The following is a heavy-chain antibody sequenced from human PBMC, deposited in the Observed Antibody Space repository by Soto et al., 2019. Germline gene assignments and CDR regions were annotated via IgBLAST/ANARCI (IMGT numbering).Heavy chain of an antibody. CDR2: INAYNGNT. V-gene: IGHV1-18*01. CDR1: GYTFTSYG. CDR3: ARDAAIGMNEY. Sequence: QVQLVQYGAEVKKPGASVKVSCKASGYTFTSYGISWVRPAPGQGLEWMGWINAYNGNTKNAQKLQGRVTMTTDTSTSTAYMQLRSLRSDATAVYCCARDAAIGMNEYWGQGTLVTVSS. J-gene: IGHJ4*02. D-gene: IGHD1-1*01.